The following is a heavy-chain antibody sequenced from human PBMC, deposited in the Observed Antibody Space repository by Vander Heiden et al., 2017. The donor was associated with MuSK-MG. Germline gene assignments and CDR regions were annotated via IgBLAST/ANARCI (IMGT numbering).Heavy chain of an antibody. CDR1: GGSFSGYY. D-gene: IGHD3-3*01. J-gene: IGHJ6*03. V-gene: IGHV4-34*01. CDR3: ARAVAGLRLLEWLPYYYMDV. Sequence: QVQLQQWGAGLLKPSETLSLTCAVYGGSFSGYYWSWIRQPPGKGLEWIGEINHSGSTNYNPSLKSRVTISVDTSKNQFSLKLSSVTAADTAVYYCARAVAGLRLLEWLPYYYMDVWGKGTTVTVSS. CDR2: INHSGST.